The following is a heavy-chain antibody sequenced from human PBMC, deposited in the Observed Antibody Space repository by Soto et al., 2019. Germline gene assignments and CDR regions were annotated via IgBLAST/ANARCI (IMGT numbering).Heavy chain of an antibody. V-gene: IGHV3-21*01. J-gene: IGHJ4*02. Sequence: GGSLRLSCAASGFTFSSYSMSGVRQAPGKGLEWVSSISSSSSYIYYADSVKGRFTISRDNAKNSLYLQMNSLRAEDTAVYYCARMYCGGDCYSDFDYWGQGTLVTVSS. D-gene: IGHD2-21*02. CDR1: GFTFSSYS. CDR3: ARMYCGGDCYSDFDY. CDR2: ISSSSSYI.